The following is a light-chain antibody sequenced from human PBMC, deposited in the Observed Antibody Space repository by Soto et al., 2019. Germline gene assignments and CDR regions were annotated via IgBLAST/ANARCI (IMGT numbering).Light chain of an antibody. V-gene: IGLV2-14*01. Sequence: QSVLTQPASVSGSPGQSITISCTGTRSDVGGYNFVSWYQQNPGKAPKLIIYDVTNRPSGVSNRFSGSKSGNTASLTISGLQAEDEADYYCFSYTSSRARVFGGGTKVTVL. CDR2: DVT. CDR3: FSYTSSRARV. CDR1: RSDVGGYNF. J-gene: IGLJ3*02.